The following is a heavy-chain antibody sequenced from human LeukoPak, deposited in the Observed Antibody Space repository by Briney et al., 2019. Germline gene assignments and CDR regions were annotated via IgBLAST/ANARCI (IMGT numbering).Heavy chain of an antibody. Sequence: GGSLRLSCAASGLTFSTYSMNWVRQAPGKGLEGVSSISSSSSYIYYADSVKGRFTISRDNAKNSLYLQMNRLRAEDTAVYYCARSPPVRGVIPFDYWGQGTLVTVSS. J-gene: IGHJ4*02. CDR1: GLTFSTYS. CDR3: ARSPPVRGVIPFDY. D-gene: IGHD3-10*01. V-gene: IGHV3-21*01. CDR2: ISSSSSYI.